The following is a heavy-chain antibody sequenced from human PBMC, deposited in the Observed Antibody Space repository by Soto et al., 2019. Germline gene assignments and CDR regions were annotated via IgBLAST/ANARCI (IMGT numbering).Heavy chain of an antibody. CDR3: ARVGCSGGSCIDY. V-gene: IGHV3-74*01. CDR2: MNSDGSST. J-gene: IGHJ4*02. Sequence: EVQLVESGGGLVQPGGSLRLSCAVSGFTLSSYWMHWVRQVPGKGLVWVSRMNSDGSSTSYADSVKGRFTISRDNAKNTLYLQMNSLRADDTGLYYCARVGCSGGSCIDYWGQGPLVTVTS. D-gene: IGHD2-15*01. CDR1: GFTLSSYW.